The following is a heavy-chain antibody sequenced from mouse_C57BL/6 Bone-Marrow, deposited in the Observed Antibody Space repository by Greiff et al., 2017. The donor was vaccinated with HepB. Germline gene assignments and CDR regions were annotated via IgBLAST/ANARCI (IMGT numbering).Heavy chain of an antibody. Sequence: EVQWVESGEGLVKPGGSLKLSCAASGFTFSSYAMSWVRQTPEKRLEWVAYISSGGDYIYYADTVKGRFTISRDNARNTLYLQMSSLKSEDTAMYYCTRDEPTVVAHYYAMDYWGQGTSVTVSS. V-gene: IGHV5-9-1*02. CDR2: ISSGGDYI. CDR3: TRDEPTVVAHYYAMDY. D-gene: IGHD1-1*01. J-gene: IGHJ4*01. CDR1: GFTFSSYA.